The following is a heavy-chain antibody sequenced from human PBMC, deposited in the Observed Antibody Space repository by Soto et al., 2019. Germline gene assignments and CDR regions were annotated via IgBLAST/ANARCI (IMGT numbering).Heavy chain of an antibody. CDR1: GDTFSSYA. J-gene: IGHJ4*02. CDR3: ARPTMGVPAHMTY. CDR2: IIPMFNTP. D-gene: IGHD3-10*01. Sequence: QMQLVQSGAELKKPGSSVKVSCRATGDTFSSYAFSWVRQAPGQGLVWMGGIIPMFNTPAYAQNFQGRVTITADKTPSMAYMDVTCLTPDDSAVYYCARPTMGVPAHMTYWGQGTLVTVSS. V-gene: IGHV1-69*06.